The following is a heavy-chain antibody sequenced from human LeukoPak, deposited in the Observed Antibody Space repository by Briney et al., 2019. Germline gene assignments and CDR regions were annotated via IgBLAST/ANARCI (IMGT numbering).Heavy chain of an antibody. CDR1: GFTFSSYS. CDR3: ARVGSQWFGELFDFDY. D-gene: IGHD3-10*01. J-gene: IGHJ4*02. Sequence: PGGSLRLSCAASGFTFSSYSMNWVRQAPGKGLEWVSYISSSSSTIYYADSVKGRFTISRDNAKNSLYLQMNSLRAEDTAVYYCARVGSQWFGELFDFDYWGQGTLVTVSS. V-gene: IGHV3-48*04. CDR2: ISSSSSTI.